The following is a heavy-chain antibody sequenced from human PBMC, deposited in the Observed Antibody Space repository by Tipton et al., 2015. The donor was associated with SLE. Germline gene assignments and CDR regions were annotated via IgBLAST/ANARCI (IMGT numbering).Heavy chain of an antibody. Sequence: TPSLTCTVSGGSISSYYWSWIRQPPGKGLEWIGYIYYSGSTNYNPSLKSRVTISVDTSKNQFSLKLSSVTAADTAVYYCAGSGDGYGLDFDYWGQGTLVTVSS. CDR1: GGSISSYY. CDR3: AGSGDGYGLDFDY. V-gene: IGHV4-59*08. J-gene: IGHJ4*02. D-gene: IGHD5-18*01. CDR2: IYYSGST.